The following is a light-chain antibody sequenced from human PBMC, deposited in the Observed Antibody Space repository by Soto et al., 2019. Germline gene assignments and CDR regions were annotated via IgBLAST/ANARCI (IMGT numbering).Light chain of an antibody. J-gene: IGKJ1*01. CDR2: AAS. V-gene: IGKV1-39*01. CDR3: QQSYSTLTWP. Sequence: DIQMTQSPSSLSASVGDRVTITCRASQSISSYLNWYQQKPGKAPKLLIYAASSLQSGVPSRFSGSGSGTDFTLTISSLQPEDFATYYCQQSYSTLTWPFGQGTK. CDR1: QSISSY.